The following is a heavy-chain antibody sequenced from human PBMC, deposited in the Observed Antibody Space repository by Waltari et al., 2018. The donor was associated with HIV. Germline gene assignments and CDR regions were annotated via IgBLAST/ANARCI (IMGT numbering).Heavy chain of an antibody. D-gene: IGHD7-27*01. Sequence: EVQLVESGGGLVQHGRSLRLSCAASGFTVDDVAMHWFRQVQGKGLELVSGIAWNGGFTGYADSFKGRFTISRDKNSLYLQMNSLRPEDTSLYYCVKGSIATTWGHFDFLGQGTLVTVSS. CDR2: IAWNGGFT. V-gene: IGHV3-9*01. J-gene: IGHJ4*02. CDR1: GFTVDDVA. CDR3: VKGSIATTWGHFDF.